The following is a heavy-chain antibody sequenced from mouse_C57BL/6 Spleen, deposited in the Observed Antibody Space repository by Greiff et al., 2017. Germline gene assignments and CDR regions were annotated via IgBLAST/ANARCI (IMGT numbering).Heavy chain of an antibody. D-gene: IGHD1-1*01. V-gene: IGHV1-59*01. J-gene: IGHJ1*03. CDR1: GYTFTSYW. CDR2: IDPSDSYT. Sequence: VQLQQPGAELVRPGTSVKLSCKASGYTFTSYWMHWVKQRPGQGLEWIGVIDPSDSYTNYNQKFKGKATLTVATSSSTAYMQLSSLTSEDSAVYYCARGDYYGSSPYWYFDVWGTGTTVTVSS. CDR3: ARGDYYGSSPYWYFDV.